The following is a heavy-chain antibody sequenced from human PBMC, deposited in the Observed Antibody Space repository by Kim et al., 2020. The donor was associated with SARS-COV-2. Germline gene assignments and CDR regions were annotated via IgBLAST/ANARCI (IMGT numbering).Heavy chain of an antibody. CDR1: GFTFSSYS. J-gene: IGHJ4*02. CDR2: ISSSSSYI. Sequence: GGSLRLSCAASGFTFSSYSMNWVRQAPGKGLEWVSSISSSSSYIYYADSVKGRFTISRDNAKNSLYLQMNSLRAEDTAVYYCARGPIVGADFDYWGQGTLVTVSS. CDR3: ARGPIVGADFDY. D-gene: IGHD1-26*01. V-gene: IGHV3-21*01.